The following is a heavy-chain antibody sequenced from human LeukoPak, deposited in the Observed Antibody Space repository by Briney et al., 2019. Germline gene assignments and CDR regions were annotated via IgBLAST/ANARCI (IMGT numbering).Heavy chain of an antibody. V-gene: IGHV4-34*01. Sequence: PSETLSLTCAVYGGSFSGYYWSWIRQPPGKGLEWIGEINHSGSTNYNPPLKSRVTISVDTSKNQFSLKLSSVTAADTAVYYCARGSRKLYYYASSGSKTEYFQHWGQGTLVTVSS. CDR2: INHSGST. J-gene: IGHJ1*01. CDR1: GGSFSGYY. CDR3: ARGSRKLYYYASSGSKTEYFQH. D-gene: IGHD3-22*01.